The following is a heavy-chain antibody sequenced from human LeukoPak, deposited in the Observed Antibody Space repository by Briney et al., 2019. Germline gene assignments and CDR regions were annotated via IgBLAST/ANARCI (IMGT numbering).Heavy chain of an antibody. CDR2: ISDDGRNK. D-gene: IGHD4-17*01. J-gene: IGHJ4*02. Sequence: GGFLRLSCAASGFSFISYGMHWVRQAPGKGLEWVGVISDDGRNKKYADSVKGRFTISRDNSKDTLYLQMNSLRDENTAVYYCAKRPSDYGDYVTYFDYWGQGTLVTVSS. CDR3: AKRPSDYGDYVTYFDY. CDR1: GFSFISYG. V-gene: IGHV3-30*18.